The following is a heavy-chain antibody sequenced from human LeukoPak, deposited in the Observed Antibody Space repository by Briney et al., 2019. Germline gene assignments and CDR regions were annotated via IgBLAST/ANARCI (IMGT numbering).Heavy chain of an antibody. CDR3: ARDQRRFRWLRNREHDL. Sequence: PSETLSLTCAVSGGSISSGGYSWSWIRQPPGKGLEWIGYINHSGSTNYNPSLKSRVTISVDTSKNQFSLKLSSVTAADTAVYYCARDQRRFRWLRNREHDLWGRGTLVTVSS. CDR2: INHSGST. V-gene: IGHV4-30-2*01. CDR1: GGSISSGGYS. D-gene: IGHD5-12*01. J-gene: IGHJ2*01.